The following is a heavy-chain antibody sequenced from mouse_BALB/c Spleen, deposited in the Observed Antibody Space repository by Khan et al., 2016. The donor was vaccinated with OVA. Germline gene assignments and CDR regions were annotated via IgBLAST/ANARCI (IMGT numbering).Heavy chain of an antibody. V-gene: IGHV2-2*02. CDR2: IWGGGST. Sequence: QVQLKGSGPGLVQPLQSLSTNCTVPGFLLTRHGVHWVRQFPGKGLEWPGVIWGGGSTDYNAAFISRLSISKDNSKSQVFFKMNSLQANDTAIYYCARRESLMSWFAYWGQGTLVTVSA. J-gene: IGHJ3*01. CDR1: GFLLTRHG. CDR3: ARRESLMSWFAY.